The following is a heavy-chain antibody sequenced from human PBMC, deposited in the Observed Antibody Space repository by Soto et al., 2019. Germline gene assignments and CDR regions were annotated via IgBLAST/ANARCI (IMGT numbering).Heavy chain of an antibody. D-gene: IGHD2-21*02. J-gene: IGHJ3*02. CDR3: AREGCGGDCWGGGDAFDI. CDR1: GGTFSSYA. Sequence: RASVKVSCKASGGTFSSYAISWVRQAPGQGLEWMGGIIPILGTANYAQKFQGRVTITADESTSTAYMELSSLRSEDTAVYYCAREGCGGDCWGGGDAFDIWGQGTMVTVSS. V-gene: IGHV1-69*13. CDR2: IIPILGTA.